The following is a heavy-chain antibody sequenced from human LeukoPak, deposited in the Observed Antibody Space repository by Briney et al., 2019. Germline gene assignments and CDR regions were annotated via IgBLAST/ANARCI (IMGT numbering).Heavy chain of an antibody. CDR3: AITPKGGYYYYYMDV. V-gene: IGHV1-2*06. Sequence: ASVKVSCKASGYTFTGYYMHWVRQAPGQGLEWMGRINPNSGGTNYAQKFQGRVTMTRDTSISTAYMELSRLRSDDTAVYYCAITPKGGYYYYYMDVWGKGTTVTVSS. CDR2: INPNSGGT. J-gene: IGHJ6*03. CDR1: GYTFTGYY.